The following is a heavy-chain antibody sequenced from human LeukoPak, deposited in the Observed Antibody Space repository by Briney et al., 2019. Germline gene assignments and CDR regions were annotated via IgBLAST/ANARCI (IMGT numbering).Heavy chain of an antibody. Sequence: GGSLRLSCAASGFTFSSYGMHWVRQAPGKGLEWVAFIRYDGSNKYYADSVKGRFTISRDNSKNTLYLQMNSLRAEDTAVYYCARNSGSYQTKNYFDYWGQGTLVAVSS. CDR2: IRYDGSNK. V-gene: IGHV3-30*02. D-gene: IGHD1-26*01. J-gene: IGHJ4*02. CDR3: ARNSGSYQTKNYFDY. CDR1: GFTFSSYG.